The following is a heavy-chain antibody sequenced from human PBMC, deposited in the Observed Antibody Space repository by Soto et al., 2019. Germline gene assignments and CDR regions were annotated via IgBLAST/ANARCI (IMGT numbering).Heavy chain of an antibody. J-gene: IGHJ6*02. CDR1: GGSVRSGDYY. CDR3: ARDLKMVTTSHYHYFLDV. D-gene: IGHD4-17*01. V-gene: IGHV4-30-4*01. Sequence: PSETLSLTCTVSGGSVRSGDYYWSWIRQPPGKGLEWIGHIYYTGTTYYSPSLKSRVTISLDTSKNQISLKLSSVTAADTAVYYCARDLKMVTTSHYHYFLDVWGQGATVTVSS. CDR2: IYYTGTT.